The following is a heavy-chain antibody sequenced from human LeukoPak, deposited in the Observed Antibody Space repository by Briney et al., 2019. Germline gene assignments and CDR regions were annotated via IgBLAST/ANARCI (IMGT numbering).Heavy chain of an antibody. J-gene: IGHJ4*02. V-gene: IGHV3-30*02. D-gene: IGHD3-9*01. Sequence: GGSLRLSCAASGFTFSSYGMHWVRQAPGKGLEWVAFIRYDGSNKYYADSVKDRFTISRDNSKNTLYLQMNSLRAEDTAVYYCAKVLWRYYYFDYWGQGTLVTVSS. CDR3: AKVLWRYYYFDY. CDR1: GFTFSSYG. CDR2: IRYDGSNK.